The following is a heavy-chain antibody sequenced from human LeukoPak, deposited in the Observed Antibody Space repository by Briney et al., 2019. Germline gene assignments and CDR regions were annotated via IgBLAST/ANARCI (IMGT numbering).Heavy chain of an antibody. V-gene: IGHV4-61*02. CDR1: GGSNSSGSYF. CDR3: ARSLRTMIVVVTHKWFDP. D-gene: IGHD3-22*01. J-gene: IGHJ5*02. CDR2: IYTSGST. Sequence: SETLSLTCTASGGSNSSGSYFWSWIRQPAGKGLEWIGRIYTSGSTNYNPSLKSRVTISVDTSKNQFSLKLSSVTAADTAVYYCARSLRTMIVVVTHKWFDPWGQGTLVTVSS.